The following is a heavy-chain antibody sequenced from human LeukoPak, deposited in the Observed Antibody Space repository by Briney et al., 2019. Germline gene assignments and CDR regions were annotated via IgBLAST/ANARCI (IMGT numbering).Heavy chain of an antibody. Sequence: GGSLRLSCAASGFTFSSYWMSWVRQAPGKGLEWVANIKQDGSEKYYVDSVKGRFTISRDNAKNSLYLQMNSLGAEDTAVYYCARVSVVVVAASDYFDYWGQGTLVTVSS. V-gene: IGHV3-7*01. D-gene: IGHD2-15*01. CDR3: ARVSVVVVAASDYFDY. J-gene: IGHJ4*02. CDR2: IKQDGSEK. CDR1: GFTFSSYW.